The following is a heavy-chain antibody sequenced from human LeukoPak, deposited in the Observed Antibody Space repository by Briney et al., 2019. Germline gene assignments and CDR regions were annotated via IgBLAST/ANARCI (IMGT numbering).Heavy chain of an antibody. Sequence: PSETLSLTCAVYGGSFSGYYWSWIRQPPGKGLEWIGEINHSGSTNYNPSLKSRVTMSVDTSKNQFSLKLSSVTAADTAVYYCAREGYPNYYDSSGYSSVVDYWGQGTLVTVSS. CDR1: GGSFSGYY. CDR2: INHSGST. J-gene: IGHJ4*02. V-gene: IGHV4-34*01. D-gene: IGHD3-22*01. CDR3: AREGYPNYYDSSGYSSVVDY.